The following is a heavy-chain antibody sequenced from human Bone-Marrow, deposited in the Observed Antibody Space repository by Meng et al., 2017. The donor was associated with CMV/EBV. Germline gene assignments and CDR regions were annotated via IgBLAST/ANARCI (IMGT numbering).Heavy chain of an antibody. V-gene: IGHV3-48*01. CDR2: ISSSNISI. Sequence: GDSLKISCAASGFTFSNYAMNWVRQAPGKGLEWISYISSSNISIYYADSVRGRFTISRDNAKNSLFLQMNSLRADDTALYFCARGWLQFDYWGQGALVTVSS. J-gene: IGHJ4*02. CDR1: GFTFSNYA. D-gene: IGHD5-24*01. CDR3: ARGWLQFDY.